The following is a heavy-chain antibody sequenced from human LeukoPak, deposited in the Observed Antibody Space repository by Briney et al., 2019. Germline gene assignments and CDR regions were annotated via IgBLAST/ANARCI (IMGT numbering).Heavy chain of an antibody. D-gene: IGHD6-13*01. CDR1: GVSISIYS. V-gene: IGHV4-4*07. Sequence: LSEPLSPPRTAPGVSISIYSWTWTRQPAGKGQEWIGRIYASGSTNYHPSLRRRVTMSLDSTKNQFSLKLTSMTAADTAVSFYACKRGTVQRVSSWELPNWFDPWGQGTLVTVSS. J-gene: IGHJ5*02. CDR2: IYASGST. CDR3: ACKRGTVQRVSSWELPNWFDP.